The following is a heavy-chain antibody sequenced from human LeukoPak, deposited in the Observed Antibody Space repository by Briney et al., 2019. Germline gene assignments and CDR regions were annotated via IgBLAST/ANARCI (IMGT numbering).Heavy chain of an antibody. Sequence: SETLSLTCTVSGGSISSYYWSWIRQPPGKGLEWIGYIYYSGSTNYNPSLKSRVTISVDTSKNQFSLKLSSVTAADTAVYYCARQIPYGSGSLDYWGQGTLVTVSS. V-gene: IGHV4-59*08. CDR3: ARQIPYGSGSLDY. J-gene: IGHJ4*02. CDR1: GGSISSYY. D-gene: IGHD3-10*01. CDR2: IYYSGST.